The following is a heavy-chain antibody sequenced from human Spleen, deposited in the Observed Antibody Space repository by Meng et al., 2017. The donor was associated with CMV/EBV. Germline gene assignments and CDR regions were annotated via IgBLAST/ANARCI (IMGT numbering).Heavy chain of an antibody. J-gene: IGHJ6*02. Sequence: GGSLRLSCVASGFTFSSYGMHWVRQAPGKGLEWVAVISYDGSNKYYADSVKGRFTISRDNSKNTLYLQMNSLRAEDTAVYYCARDRAAAGATRASYYYYYGMDVWGQGTTVTVSS. CDR2: ISYDGSNK. CDR3: ARDRAAAGATRASYYYYYGMDV. V-gene: IGHV3-30*19. D-gene: IGHD6-13*01. CDR1: GFTFSSYG.